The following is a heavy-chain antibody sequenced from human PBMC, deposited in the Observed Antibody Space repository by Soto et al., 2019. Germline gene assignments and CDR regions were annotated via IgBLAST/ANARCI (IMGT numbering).Heavy chain of an antibody. Sequence: EASVKVSCKASGYTFTSYGISWVRQAPGQGLEWMGWISAYNGNTNYAQKLQGRVTMTTDTSTSTAYMELRSLRSGDTAVYYCARDSKYYYDSSGYRLAPAVYYYGMDVWGQGTTVTVSS. CDR1: GYTFTSYG. J-gene: IGHJ6*02. D-gene: IGHD3-22*01. V-gene: IGHV1-18*01. CDR2: ISAYNGNT. CDR3: ARDSKYYYDSSGYRLAPAVYYYGMDV.